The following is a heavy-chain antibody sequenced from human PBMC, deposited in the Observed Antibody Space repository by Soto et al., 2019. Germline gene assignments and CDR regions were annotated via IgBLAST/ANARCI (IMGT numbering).Heavy chain of an antibody. D-gene: IGHD3-10*01. CDR2: IYYSGST. CDR1: GGSISSGDYY. J-gene: IGHJ4*02. V-gene: IGHV4-30-4*01. CDR3: ARVLLWFGELFDY. Sequence: SETLSLTCTVSGGSISSGDYYWSWIRQPPGKGLEWIGYIYYSGSTYYNPSLKSRVTMSVDTSKNQFSLKLSSVTAADTAVYYCARVLLWFGELFDYWGQGTLVTVSS.